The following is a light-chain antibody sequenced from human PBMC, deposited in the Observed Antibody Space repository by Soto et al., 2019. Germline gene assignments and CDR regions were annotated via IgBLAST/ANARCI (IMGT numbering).Light chain of an antibody. J-gene: IGLJ2*01. CDR2: STN. CDR3: VLYMGSGTVV. Sequence: QTVVTQEPSFSVSPGGTVTLTCGLSSGSVSTSYYPSWYQQTPGQAPRTLIYSTNTRSSGVPDRFSGSILGNKATLTITGAQTDDESDYYCVLYMGSGTVVFGGVTKLTVL. V-gene: IGLV8-61*01. CDR1: SGSVSTSYY.